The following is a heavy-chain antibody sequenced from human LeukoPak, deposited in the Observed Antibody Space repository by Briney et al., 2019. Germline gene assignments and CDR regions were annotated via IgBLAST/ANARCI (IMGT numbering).Heavy chain of an antibody. CDR1: GGSISSSSYY. CDR3: ARHGDYDFWSGYYFAVSIVYGMDV. CDR2: IYYSGST. J-gene: IGHJ6*02. Sequence: SETLSLTCTVSGGSISSSSYYWGWIRQPPGKGLEWIGSIYYSGSTYYNPSLKSRVTISVDTSKNQFSLKLSSVTAAHTAVYYCARHGDYDFWSGYYFAVSIVYGMDVWGQGTTVTVSS. D-gene: IGHD3-3*01. V-gene: IGHV4-39*01.